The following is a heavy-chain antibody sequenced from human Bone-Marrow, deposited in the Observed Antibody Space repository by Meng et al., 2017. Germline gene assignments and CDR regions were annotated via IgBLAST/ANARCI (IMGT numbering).Heavy chain of an antibody. CDR2: MKSNVDGGTV. J-gene: IGHJ4*01. CDR3: SGHVDY. CDR1: CFTFSNAW. V-gene: IGHV3-15*01. Sequence: EWQLGEAGGGFGTRGGPLRLSCAAFCFTFSNAWMSWVRQAAGGGLEWIGRMKSNVDGGTVDYVAAVKGRFFISRDDSENTFYPQMNSLKTEDTAVYYCSGHVDYWGHGTLVTVSS.